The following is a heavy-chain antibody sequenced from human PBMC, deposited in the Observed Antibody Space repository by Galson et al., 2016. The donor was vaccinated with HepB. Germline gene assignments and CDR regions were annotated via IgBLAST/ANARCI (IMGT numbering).Heavy chain of an antibody. CDR2: IYNDGGI. CDR3: ATSSCNGGICPMWAAYDI. D-gene: IGHD2-15*01. CDR1: GFTVSTNY. V-gene: IGHV3-53*04. Sequence: SGAEVKKTGESLRLSCAASGFTVSTNYMSWVRQAPGKGLERVSIIYNDGGIFYGNSVKGRFTTSIHNSKKTLYLQMNSLRAEDTAVYYCATSSCNGGICPMWAAYDIWGQGTMVTVSS. J-gene: IGHJ3*02.